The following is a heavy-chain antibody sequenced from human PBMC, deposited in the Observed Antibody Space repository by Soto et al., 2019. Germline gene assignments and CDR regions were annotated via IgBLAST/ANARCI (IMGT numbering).Heavy chain of an antibody. V-gene: IGHV3-53*04. J-gene: IGHJ6*02. CDR1: GIPVSSNY. Sequence: EVQLVESGGGLVQPGWSLRLSCVASGIPVSSNYMTWVRQAPGKGLEWVSVLHSGGDTYYANSVKGRFTISRHDSTNTRFLQMNSLTAEDTAVYYCARDGPYYYASRMDVWGQGTTVTVSS. CDR2: LHSGGDT. CDR3: ARDGPYYYASRMDV. D-gene: IGHD3-10*01.